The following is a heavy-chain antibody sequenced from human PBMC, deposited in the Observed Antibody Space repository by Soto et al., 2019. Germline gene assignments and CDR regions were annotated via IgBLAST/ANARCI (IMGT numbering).Heavy chain of an antibody. Sequence: QVPLVQSGAEVKKPGASVKVSCKASGYVFTSYALHWVRQAPGQRPEWMGWINTGNGNTKYSENFQGRVTITRDRSARTAYMELSSLGSEDTAVYYCARDHCSGGICYTLYWGQGTLVTVSS. CDR1: GYVFTSYA. J-gene: IGHJ4*02. CDR2: INTGNGNT. D-gene: IGHD2-15*01. CDR3: ARDHCSGGICYTLY. V-gene: IGHV1-3*04.